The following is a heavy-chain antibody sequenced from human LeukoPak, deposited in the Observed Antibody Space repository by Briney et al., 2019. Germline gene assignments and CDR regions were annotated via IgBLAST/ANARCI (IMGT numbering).Heavy chain of an antibody. Sequence: ASVKVSCKASGYTFTSCAMNWVRQAPGQGLEWMGWINTNTGNPTYAQGFTGRFVFSLDTSVSTAYLQISSLKAEDTAVYYCARDGIAAAGTPYYYYYYMDVWGKGTTVTVSS. CDR1: GYTFTSCA. CDR3: ARDGIAAAGTPYYYYYYMDV. V-gene: IGHV7-4-1*02. CDR2: INTNTGNP. D-gene: IGHD6-13*01. J-gene: IGHJ6*03.